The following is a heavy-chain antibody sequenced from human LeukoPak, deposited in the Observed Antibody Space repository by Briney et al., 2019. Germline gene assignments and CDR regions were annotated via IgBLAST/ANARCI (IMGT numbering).Heavy chain of an antibody. Sequence: SETLSLTCTVSGGXINSYYWSWIRQPPGKGLEWIGYLYYSGSTEYNPSLKSRVTISVDASKNQFSLKMSSVTAADTAVYYCARARDGHINDWFDPWGQGTLVTVSS. CDR3: ARARDGHINDWFDP. D-gene: IGHD5-24*01. CDR2: LYYSGST. CDR1: GGXINSYY. J-gene: IGHJ5*02. V-gene: IGHV4-59*01.